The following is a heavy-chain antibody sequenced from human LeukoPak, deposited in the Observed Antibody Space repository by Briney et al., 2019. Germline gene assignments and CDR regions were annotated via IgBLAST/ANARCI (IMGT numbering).Heavy chain of an antibody. Sequence: GGSLTLSCAASGFTFSTYAMSWVRQAPGKGLEWVSAISSSGDSTYYADSVKGRFTISRDNSKNTLYVHMNSLRAEDTAIYYCAKDYVGQVPDAFDIWGQGTMVTVSS. CDR1: GFTFSTYA. CDR2: ISSSGDST. J-gene: IGHJ3*02. D-gene: IGHD1-26*01. V-gene: IGHV3-23*01. CDR3: AKDYVGQVPDAFDI.